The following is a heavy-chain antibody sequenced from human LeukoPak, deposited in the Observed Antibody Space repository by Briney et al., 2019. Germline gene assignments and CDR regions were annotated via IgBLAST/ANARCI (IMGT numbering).Heavy chain of an antibody. D-gene: IGHD3-22*01. Sequence: PGGSLRLSCAASGFTFSSYGMHWVRQAPGKGLEWVAVISYDGSNKYYADSVKGRFTISRDNSKNTLYLQMNSLRAEDTAIYYCAKETRIGQYGMDVWGQGTTVTVSS. CDR2: ISYDGSNK. CDR3: AKETRIGQYGMDV. CDR1: GFTFSSYG. J-gene: IGHJ6*02. V-gene: IGHV3-30*18.